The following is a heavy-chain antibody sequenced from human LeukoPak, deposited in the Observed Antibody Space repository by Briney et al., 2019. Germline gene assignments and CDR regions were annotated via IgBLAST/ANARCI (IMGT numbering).Heavy chain of an antibody. CDR1: GYTFTGYY. CDR3: ASSGLRFLEWLLPSGY. Sequence: ASVKVFCKASGYTFTGYYMHWVRQAPGQGLEWMGRINPNSGGTNYAQKFQGRVTMTRDTSISTAYMELSRLRSDDTAVYYCASSGLRFLEWLLPSGYWGQGTLVTVSS. CDR2: INPNSGGT. V-gene: IGHV1-2*06. D-gene: IGHD3-3*01. J-gene: IGHJ4*02.